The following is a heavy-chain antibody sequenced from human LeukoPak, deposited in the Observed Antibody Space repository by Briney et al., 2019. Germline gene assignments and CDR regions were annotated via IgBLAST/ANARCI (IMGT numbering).Heavy chain of an antibody. CDR2: ISWNSGSI. CDR3: ARGGYNLGIAVAEGSLDY. Sequence: GRSLRLSCAASGFTFDDYAMHWVRQAPGKGLEWVSGISWNSGSIGYADSVKGRFTISRDNAKNSLYLQMNSLRAEDTALYYCARGGYNLGIAVAEGSLDYWGQGTLVTVSS. V-gene: IGHV3-9*01. J-gene: IGHJ4*02. D-gene: IGHD6-19*01. CDR1: GFTFDDYA.